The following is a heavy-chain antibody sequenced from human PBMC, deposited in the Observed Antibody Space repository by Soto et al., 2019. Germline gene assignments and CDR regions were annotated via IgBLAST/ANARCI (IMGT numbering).Heavy chain of an antibody. CDR3: ARYCSGGSCYEGRSSLFDY. D-gene: IGHD2-15*01. V-gene: IGHV4-30-4*08. J-gene: IGHJ4*02. CDR2: IYYSGST. Sequence: SETLSLTCTVSGGSISSGGYFWSWIRQPPGKGLEWIGYIYYSGSTYYNPSLKSRVTISVDTSKNQFSLKLSSVTAADTAVYYCARYCSGGSCYEGRSSLFDYWGQGTLVTVSS. CDR1: GGSISSGGYF.